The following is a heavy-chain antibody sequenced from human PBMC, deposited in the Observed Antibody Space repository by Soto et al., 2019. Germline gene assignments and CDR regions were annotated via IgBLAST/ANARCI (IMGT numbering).Heavy chain of an antibody. CDR2: INPTNGAT. CDR1: RYIFTAYF. J-gene: IGHJ5*02. D-gene: IGHD1-1*01. V-gene: IGHV1-2*02. Sequence: QVQLVQSGAEVKKPGASVKVSCKAPRYIFTAYFMHWVRQAPGQGLEWMGWINPTNGATHYGLSFQGRVTMTRDTSIRTAYMELSSLRSYDTAVYYCASHDPGARFDPWGQGTLVIVSS. CDR3: ASHDPGARFDP.